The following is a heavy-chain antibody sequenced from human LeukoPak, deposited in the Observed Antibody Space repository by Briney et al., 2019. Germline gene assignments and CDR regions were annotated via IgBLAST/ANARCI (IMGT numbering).Heavy chain of an antibody. CDR3: VRDKGVHYMDV. Sequence: GASVNVSCKASGGTFSSYAISWVRQAPGQGLEWMGGIIPIFGTANYAQKFQGRVTITADESTSTAYMELSSLRSEDTAVYYCVRDKGVHYMDVWGKGTTVTVSS. D-gene: IGHD3-10*01. J-gene: IGHJ6*03. V-gene: IGHV1-69*13. CDR2: IIPIFGTA. CDR1: GGTFSSYA.